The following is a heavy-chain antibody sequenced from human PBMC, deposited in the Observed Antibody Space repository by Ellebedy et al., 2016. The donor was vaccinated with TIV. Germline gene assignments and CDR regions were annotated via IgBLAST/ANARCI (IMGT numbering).Heavy chain of an antibody. Sequence: LSLTCAASGFTFNNYWMNWVRQTPGQGLVWVSRISDDGSKTTYAASVEGRFTISRDNAKNTLFLQMNSLGADDTGVYYCVRTTTSWDFDYWGQGSLVTVSS. CDR2: ISDDGSKT. CDR1: GFTFNNYW. D-gene: IGHD2-2*01. J-gene: IGHJ4*02. CDR3: VRTTTSWDFDY. V-gene: IGHV3-74*03.